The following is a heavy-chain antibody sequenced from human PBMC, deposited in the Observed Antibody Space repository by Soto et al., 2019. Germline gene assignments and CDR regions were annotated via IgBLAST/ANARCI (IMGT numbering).Heavy chain of an antibody. CDR2: ITYDGSNK. J-gene: IGHJ3*02. Sequence: QVQLVESGGGVVQPGESLRLSCAASGFDFSSYAMHWVRQPPGKGLEWVAGITYDGSNKYYADSVKGRFTISRDSSKSTLFLQLSSLRLEDTAMYYCARVWRLDGIAGSYRGLHNWGQGTVVTVSS. CDR3: ARVWRLDGIAGSYRGLHN. CDR1: GFDFSSYA. V-gene: IGHV3-30-3*01. D-gene: IGHD3-16*02.